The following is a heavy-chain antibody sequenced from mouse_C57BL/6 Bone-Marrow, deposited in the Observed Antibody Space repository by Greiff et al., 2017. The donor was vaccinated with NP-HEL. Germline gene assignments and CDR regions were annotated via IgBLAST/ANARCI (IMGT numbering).Heavy chain of an antibody. D-gene: IGHD2-1*01. CDR2: IDPEPGGT. CDR1: GYTFTDYE. Sequence: QVQLQQSGAELVRPGASVTLSCKASGYTFTDYEMHWVKQTPVHGLEWIGAIDPEPGGTAYNQKFKGKAILTADKSSSTAYMELRSLTSEDSAVYYCTRGGNYGYFDVWGTGTTVTVSS. V-gene: IGHV1-15*01. CDR3: TRGGNYGYFDV. J-gene: IGHJ1*03.